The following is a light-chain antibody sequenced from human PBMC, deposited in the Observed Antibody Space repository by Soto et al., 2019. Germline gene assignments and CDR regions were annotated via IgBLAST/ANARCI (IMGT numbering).Light chain of an antibody. J-gene: IGLJ1*01. CDR3: SSYTSTSTYV. V-gene: IGLV2-14*01. CDR2: DVT. CDR1: SSDVGGYNY. Sequence: QSALTQPASVSGSPGQSITISCTGTSSDVGGYNYVSWYQQHPGKAPKLTIYDVTYRPSGVSNRFSGSKSGTTASLTLSGLQAEDEADYYCSSYTSTSTYVFGTGTKVTVL.